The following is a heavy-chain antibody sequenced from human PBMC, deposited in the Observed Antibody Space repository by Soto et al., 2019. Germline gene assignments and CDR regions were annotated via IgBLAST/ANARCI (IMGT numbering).Heavy chain of an antibody. Sequence: PSETLSLTGAVSGCSISSSSYYWGWIRQPPGKGLEWIGSIYYSGSTYYNPSLKSRVTISVDTSKNQFSLKLSSVTAADTAVYYCARQAAGSIYYYYYYGMDVWGQGTTVTVSS. J-gene: IGHJ6*02. CDR2: IYYSGST. D-gene: IGHD6-13*01. CDR1: GCSISSSSYY. V-gene: IGHV4-39*01. CDR3: ARQAAGSIYYYYYYGMDV.